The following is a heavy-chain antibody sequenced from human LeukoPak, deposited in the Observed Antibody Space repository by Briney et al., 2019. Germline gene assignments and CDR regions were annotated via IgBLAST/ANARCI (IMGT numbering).Heavy chain of an antibody. D-gene: IGHD6-13*01. CDR3: AREEEQQLVFDY. V-gene: IGHV1-69*04. J-gene: IGHJ4*02. Sequence: SVKVSCKASGGTFNSYAISWVRQAPGQGLEWMGRIIPILGIANYAQKFQGRVTITADKSTSTAYMELSSLRSEDTAVYYCAREEEQQLVFDYWGQGTLVTVSS. CDR2: IIPILGIA. CDR1: GGTFNSYA.